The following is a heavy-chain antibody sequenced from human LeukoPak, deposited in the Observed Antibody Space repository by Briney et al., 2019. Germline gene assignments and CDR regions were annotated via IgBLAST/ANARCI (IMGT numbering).Heavy chain of an antibody. CDR2: ISAYNGNT. J-gene: IGHJ6*02. Sequence: ASVKVSCKASGYTFTSYGISWVRQAPGQGLDWMGWISAYNGNTNYAQKLQGRVTMTTDTSTSTAYMELRSLRSDDTAVYYCARDKRGTYYYYYYGMDVWGQGTTVTVSS. V-gene: IGHV1-18*01. D-gene: IGHD1-1*01. CDR3: ARDKRGTYYYYYYGMDV. CDR1: GYTFTSYG.